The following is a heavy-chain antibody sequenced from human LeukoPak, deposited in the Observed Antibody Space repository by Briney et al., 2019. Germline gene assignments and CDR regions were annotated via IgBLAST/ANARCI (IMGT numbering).Heavy chain of an antibody. J-gene: IGHJ6*02. Sequence: PGGSLRLSCAASGFTFSSYAMSWVRQAPGKGLEWVSGISWNSGNIGYADSVKGRFTISRDNAKNSLYLQMNSLRAEDTALYYCAKDIGSPLTVGATVYYHYGMDVWGQGTTVTVSS. D-gene: IGHD1-26*01. CDR1: GFTFSSYA. CDR2: ISWNSGNI. CDR3: AKDIGSPLTVGATVYYHYGMDV. V-gene: IGHV3-9*01.